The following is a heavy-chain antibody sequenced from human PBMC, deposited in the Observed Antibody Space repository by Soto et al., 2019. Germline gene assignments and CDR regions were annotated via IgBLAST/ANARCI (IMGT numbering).Heavy chain of an antibody. D-gene: IGHD5-12*01. V-gene: IGHV4-4*07. CDR1: GGSISSYY. Sequence: PSETLSLTCTVSGGSISSYYWNWIRQPPGKGLEWIGRIYTSGSTNYNPSLKGRVTMSVDTSKNQFSMKLSSVSAADTAVYNCARDGVEGTATSYYYYYGMDVWGQGTTVTVSS. CDR3: ARDGVEGTATSYYYYYGMDV. CDR2: IYTSGST. J-gene: IGHJ6*02.